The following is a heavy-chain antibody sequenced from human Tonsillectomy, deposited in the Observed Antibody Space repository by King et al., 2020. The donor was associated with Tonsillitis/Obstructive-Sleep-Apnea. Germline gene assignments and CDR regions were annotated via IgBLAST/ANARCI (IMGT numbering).Heavy chain of an antibody. D-gene: IGHD2-2*01. V-gene: IGHV3-23*04. J-gene: IGHJ6*03. CDR3: AKDLRDIVVVPAAIGPYYYYYMDV. Sequence: DEQLVQSGGGLVQPGGSLRLSCAASGFTFSSYAMSWVRQAPGKGLEWVSAIIGSGGSTYYADSVKGRFTISRDNSKNTLYLQMNSLRAEDTAVYYCAKDLRDIVVVPAAIGPYYYYYMDVWGKGTTVTVSS. CDR2: IIGSGGST. CDR1: GFTFSSYA.